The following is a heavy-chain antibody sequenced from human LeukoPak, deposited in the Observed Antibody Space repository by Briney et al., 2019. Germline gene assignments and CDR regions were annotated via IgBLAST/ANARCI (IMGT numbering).Heavy chain of an antibody. CDR3: ARYGYYYDSSGLQSPPVYFQH. Sequence: SETLSLTCAVYGGSFSGYYWSWIRQPPGKGLEWIGEINHSGSTNYNPSLKSRVTISVDTSKNQFSLKLSSVTAADTAVYYCARYGYYYDSSGLQSPPVYFQHWGQGTLVTVSS. V-gene: IGHV4-34*01. CDR1: GGSFSGYY. CDR2: INHSGST. J-gene: IGHJ1*01. D-gene: IGHD3-22*01.